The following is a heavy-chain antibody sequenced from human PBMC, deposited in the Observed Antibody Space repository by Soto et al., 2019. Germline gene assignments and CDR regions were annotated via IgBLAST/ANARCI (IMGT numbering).Heavy chain of an antibody. J-gene: IGHJ3*02. D-gene: IGHD4-17*01. CDR2: ILPIFGTA. V-gene: IGHV1-69*14. CDR3: ARGHEHGGNSDAFDI. Sequence: QVQLVQSGAEVKKPGSSVKVSCKASGGTFSTSSINWLRQAPGQRPEWMGNILPIFGTADYAQKFQDRVTITADKSTDTAYMELRSLFSEDTAVYYCARGHEHGGNSDAFDIWGQGTVVTVSS. CDR1: GGTFSTSS.